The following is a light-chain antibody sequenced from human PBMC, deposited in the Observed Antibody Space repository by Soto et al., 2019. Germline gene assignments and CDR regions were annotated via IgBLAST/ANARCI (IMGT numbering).Light chain of an antibody. CDR2: AAS. J-gene: IGKJ2*01. Sequence: DIQMTQSPSSLSASVGDRVTITCRASQGISNYLAWYQQKPGKVPKLLIYAASTVQSGVPSRVSGSGSGTDFTLTISSLQTEDVATYYCQKYNSAPYTFGQGPKLEIK. V-gene: IGKV1-27*01. CDR3: QKYNSAPYT. CDR1: QGISNY.